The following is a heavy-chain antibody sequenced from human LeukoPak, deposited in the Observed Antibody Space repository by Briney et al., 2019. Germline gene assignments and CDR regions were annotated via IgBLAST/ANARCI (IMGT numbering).Heavy chain of an antibody. CDR3: ARFQYQLLLGMDV. CDR2: ISAYNGNT. D-gene: IGHD2-2*01. V-gene: IGHV1-18*01. Sequence: ASVKVSCKASGYTFTSYGISWVRQAPGQGLEWMGWISAYNGNTNYAQKLQGRVTMTTDTSTSTAYMEQRSLRSAATPVFYCARFQYQLLLGMDVWGKGTTVTVSS. CDR1: GYTFTSYG. J-gene: IGHJ6*03.